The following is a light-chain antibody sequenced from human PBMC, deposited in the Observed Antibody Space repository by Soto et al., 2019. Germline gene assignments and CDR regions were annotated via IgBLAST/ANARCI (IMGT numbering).Light chain of an antibody. Sequence: QSVLTQPPSASGTPGQRVTISCSGSNSNIGSNTVNWYQQLPGTAPKLLIYYDNLRPSGVPDRISGSKSGTSASLAISGLQSDDEAHYYCAAWDDSLNGRVFGTGTKLTVL. V-gene: IGLV1-44*01. CDR1: NSNIGSNT. J-gene: IGLJ1*01. CDR3: AAWDDSLNGRV. CDR2: YDN.